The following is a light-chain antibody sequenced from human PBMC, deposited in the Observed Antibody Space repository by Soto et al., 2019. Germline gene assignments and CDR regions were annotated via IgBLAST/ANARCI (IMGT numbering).Light chain of an antibody. CDR2: EVS. Sequence: QSALTQPAPVSGSPGQSITISCTGTSNDIGIYNYVSWYQQHPGKVPKLVICEVSNRPSGVSSRFSGSKSGNTASLTISGLRAEDEADYYCTSFTTTNIWVFGGGTKLTVL. J-gene: IGLJ3*02. V-gene: IGLV2-14*01. CDR3: TSFTTTNIWV. CDR1: SNDIGIYNY.